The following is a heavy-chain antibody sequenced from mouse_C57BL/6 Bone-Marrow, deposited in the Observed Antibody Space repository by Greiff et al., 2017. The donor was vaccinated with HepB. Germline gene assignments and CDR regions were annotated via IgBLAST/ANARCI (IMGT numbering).Heavy chain of an antibody. D-gene: IGHD1-1*01. CDR1: GYAFSSSW. CDR3: AAPLITTVVATRIAMDY. Sequence: VQLQESGPELVKPGASVKISCKASGYAFSSSWMNWVKQRPGKGLEWIGRIYPGDGDTNYNGKFKGKATLTADKSSSTAYMQLRSLTSEDSAVYFCAAPLITTVVATRIAMDYWGQGTSVTVSS. V-gene: IGHV1-82*01. J-gene: IGHJ4*01. CDR2: IYPGDGDT.